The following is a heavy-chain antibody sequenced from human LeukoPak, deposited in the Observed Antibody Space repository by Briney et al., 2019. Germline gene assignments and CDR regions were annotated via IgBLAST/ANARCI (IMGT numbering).Heavy chain of an antibody. CDR3: ARGGLSGYYYFFDY. CDR2: IYYSEST. V-gene: IGHV4-59*01. D-gene: IGHD3-22*01. J-gene: IGHJ4*02. CDR1: DGCIRGND. Sequence: SDTPTLMCTISDGCIRGNDCSWSRQTPRKGLEWIGYIYYSESTNYNPSLKSRVTISVDTSKNQFSLKLSSVTAADTAVYYCARGGLSGYYYFFDYWGQGTLVTVSS.